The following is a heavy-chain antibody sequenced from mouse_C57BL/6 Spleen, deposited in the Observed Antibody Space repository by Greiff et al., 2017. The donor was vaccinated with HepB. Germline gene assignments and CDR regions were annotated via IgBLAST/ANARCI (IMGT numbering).Heavy chain of an antibody. CDR3: ARTYGYDGLVY. J-gene: IGHJ2*01. CDR1: GYTFTSYW. CDR2: IYPGSGST. D-gene: IGHD2-2*01. Sequence: QVQLQQSGAELVKPGASVKMSCKASGYTFTSYWITWVKQRPGQGLEWIGDIYPGSGSTNYNEKFKSKATLTVDTSSNTAYMQLSSLTSDDSAVYYCARTYGYDGLVYWGQGTTLTVSS. V-gene: IGHV1-55*01.